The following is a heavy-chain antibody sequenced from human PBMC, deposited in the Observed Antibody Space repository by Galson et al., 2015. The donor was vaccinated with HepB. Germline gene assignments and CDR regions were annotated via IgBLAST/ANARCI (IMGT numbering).Heavy chain of an antibody. CDR3: ARGYDSAWSASIGY. J-gene: IGHJ4*02. Sequence: SLRLSCAASGFTFSSYWMHWVRQVPGKGLVWVSRTNGDGNSTTYADSVKGRFTISRDNTKNTLYLQMNSLRAEDTAVYYCARGYDSAWSASIGYWGQGTLVTVSS. D-gene: IGHD6-19*01. CDR1: GFTFSSYW. V-gene: IGHV3-74*01. CDR2: TNGDGNST.